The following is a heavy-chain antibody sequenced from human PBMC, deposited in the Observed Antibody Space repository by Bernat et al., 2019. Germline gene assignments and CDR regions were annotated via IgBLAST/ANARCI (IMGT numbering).Heavy chain of an antibody. J-gene: IGHJ4*02. Sequence: EVQLLESGGGLVQPGGSLRLSCAASGFTFSSYAMSWVRQAPGKGLEWVSAISGSGGSTYYGDSVEGWFTISRDNSKNTLDLQMNSLRAEDTAVYYCAKDYRLVRRGVIILYYFDYWGQGTLVTVSS. V-gene: IGHV3-23*01. CDR1: GFTFSSYA. CDR2: ISGSGGST. CDR3: AKDYRLVRRGVIILYYFDY. D-gene: IGHD3-10*01.